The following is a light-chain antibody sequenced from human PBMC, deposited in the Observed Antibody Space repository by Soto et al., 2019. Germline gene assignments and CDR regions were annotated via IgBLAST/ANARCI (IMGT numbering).Light chain of an antibody. Sequence: QSALTQPASVSDSPGQSITISCTGTSSDVGGSNFVSWYQQHPGKPPKLIIYEVTDRPSGVSNRFSGSKSGNTASLTISGLQAEDEAEYYCSSYTNINTRACVFGTGTKVTVL. CDR2: EVT. J-gene: IGLJ1*01. V-gene: IGLV2-14*01. CDR3: SSYTNINTRACV. CDR1: SSDVGGSNF.